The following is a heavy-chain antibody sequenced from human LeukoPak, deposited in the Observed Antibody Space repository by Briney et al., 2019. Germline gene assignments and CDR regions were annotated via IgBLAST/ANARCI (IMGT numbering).Heavy chain of an antibody. D-gene: IGHD1-1*01. CDR3: AKNPRLEGWIYFDS. CDR2: ISGSGGRI. J-gene: IGHJ4*02. V-gene: IGHV3-23*01. Sequence: PGRSLRLSCAASGFTFSSYGMHWVRQAPGKGLEWVSSISGSGGRIDYADSVKGRFTISRDNSKNTLSLQMNSLTAEDTAVYYCAKNPRLEGWIYFDSWGQGILVTVSS. CDR1: GFTFSSYG.